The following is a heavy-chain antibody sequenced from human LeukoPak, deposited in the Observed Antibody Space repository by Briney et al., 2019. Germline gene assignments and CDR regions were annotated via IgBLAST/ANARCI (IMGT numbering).Heavy chain of an antibody. CDR1: GYIFTSYY. J-gene: IGHJ3*02. Sequence: VASVKVSCKASGYIFTSYYMYWVRQAPGRGLEWMGIINPSGGSIRYAQKFQGRVTMTRDTSTSTVYMELSSLRSEDTAVYYCARGRNYYDSSRYYYEGDAFDIWGQGTMVTVSS. CDR3: ARGRNYYDSSRYYYEGDAFDI. D-gene: IGHD3-22*01. V-gene: IGHV1-46*01. CDR2: INPSGGSI.